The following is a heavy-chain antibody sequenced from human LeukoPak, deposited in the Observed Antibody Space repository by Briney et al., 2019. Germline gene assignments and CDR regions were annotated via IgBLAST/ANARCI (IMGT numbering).Heavy chain of an antibody. V-gene: IGHV4-34*01. J-gene: IGHJ4*02. D-gene: IGHD2-15*01. CDR1: GGSFSGYY. Sequence: SETLSLTCAGYGGSFSGYYWSWIRQPPGKGLEWIGEINHSGSTNYNPSLKSRVTISVDTSKNQFSLKLSSVTAADTAVYYCARGLQVVAATLGYWGQGTLVTVSS. CDR2: INHSGST. CDR3: ARGLQVVAATLGY.